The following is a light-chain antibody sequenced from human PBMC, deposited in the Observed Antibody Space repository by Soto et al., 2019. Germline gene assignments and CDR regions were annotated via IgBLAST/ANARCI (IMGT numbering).Light chain of an antibody. CDR1: QSIRTW. V-gene: IGKV1-5*03. J-gene: IGKJ1*01. CDR2: QAS. CDR3: QQYSTYLWT. Sequence: DIQMTQSPSTLSASVGDRVTITCRASQSIRTWLAWYQQKPGKAPRLLLYQASSLKSGVPSRFSGSGSATEFTLTITSLQTYETATYVCQQYSTYLWTFGKGTKVDIK.